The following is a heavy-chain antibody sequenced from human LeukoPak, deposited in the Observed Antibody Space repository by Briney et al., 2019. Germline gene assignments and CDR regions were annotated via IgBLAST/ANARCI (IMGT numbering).Heavy chain of an antibody. J-gene: IGHJ6*03. V-gene: IGHV4-34*01. CDR3: ARWVVAADYYYYMDV. CDR2: IDHSGGT. Sequence: TSETLCLTCAVYGGSFSGYYTSWIRQPPGKGLEWIGEIDHSGGTNYNPSLKSRVTISVDTSKNQFSLKLSSVTAADTAVYYCARWVVAADYYYYMDVWGKGTTVTVSS. D-gene: IGHD2-15*01. CDR1: GGSFSGYY.